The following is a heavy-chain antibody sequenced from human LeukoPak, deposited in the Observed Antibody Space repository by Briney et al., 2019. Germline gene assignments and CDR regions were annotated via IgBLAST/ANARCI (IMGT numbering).Heavy chain of an antibody. J-gene: IGHJ4*02. V-gene: IGHV4-39*07. Sequence: SETLSLTCTVSGGSISSSNYYWGWIRQPPGKGLEWIGSIYYSGSTYYNPSLKSRVTISVDTSKNQFSLRLSSVTAADTAVYYCARDSTFSGSLYYFDYWGQGTLVSVSS. CDR3: ARDSTFSGSLYYFDY. CDR2: IYYSGST. D-gene: IGHD1-26*01. CDR1: GGSISSSNYY.